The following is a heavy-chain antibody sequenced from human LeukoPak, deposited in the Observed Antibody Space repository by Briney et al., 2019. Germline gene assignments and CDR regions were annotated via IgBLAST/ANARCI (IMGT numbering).Heavy chain of an antibody. V-gene: IGHV1-18*01. J-gene: IGHJ4*02. CDR1: GCTFTSYG. D-gene: IGHD3-22*01. CDR3: ARVAEEYYYDSSGYYYYFDY. Sequence: GTSVKVSCKASGCTFTSYGIGWVQQAPGQGLEWIGWISAYNGNTNYAQKLEGRVTMTTDTSTSTAYMELRSLRSDDTAVYYCARVAEEYYYDSSGYYYYFDYWGQGTLVTVSS. CDR2: ISAYNGNT.